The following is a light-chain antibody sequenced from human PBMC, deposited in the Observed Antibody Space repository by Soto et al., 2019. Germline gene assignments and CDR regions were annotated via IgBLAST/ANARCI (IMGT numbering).Light chain of an antibody. CDR1: QSISRS. CDR2: GAS. Sequence: EIVLTQSPAILSVSPGERATLSCRASQSISRSLAWYQQKPGQAPRLLIYGASTRATGIPARFSGSGSGTDFTLTISRLEPEDFALYYCQQYGSSPWTFGQGTKVDIK. J-gene: IGKJ1*01. CDR3: QQYGSSPWT. V-gene: IGKV3-20*01.